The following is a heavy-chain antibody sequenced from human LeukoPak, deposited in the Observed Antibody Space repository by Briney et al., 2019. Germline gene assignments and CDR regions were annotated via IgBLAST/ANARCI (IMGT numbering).Heavy chain of an antibody. CDR2: ISAYNGNT. V-gene: IGHV1-18*01. Sequence: ASVKVSCKASGYTFTSYGIIWVRQAPGQGLEWMGWISAYNGNTNYAQKLQGRVTMTTDTSTSTAYMELRSLRSDDTAVYYCARGEYSYGPYYYYYYGMDVWGQGTTVTVSS. CDR3: ARGEYSYGPYYYYYYGMDV. CDR1: GYTFTSYG. J-gene: IGHJ6*02. D-gene: IGHD5-18*01.